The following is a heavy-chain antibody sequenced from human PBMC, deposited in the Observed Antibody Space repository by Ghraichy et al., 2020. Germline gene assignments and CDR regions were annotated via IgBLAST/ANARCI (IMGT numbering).Heavy chain of an antibody. J-gene: IGHJ4*02. CDR2: ISHNGGNT. CDR3: AKLRWEFLRFDF. D-gene: IGHD1-26*01. Sequence: GGSLRLSCAASGFPFTTYAMAWVHQAPGKGLEWVSSISHNGGNTNYADSVKGRFTISRDNPTNTVFLQMNSLTADDTAIYYCAKLRWEFLRFDFWGQGALVTVSS. CDR1: GFPFTTYA. V-gene: IGHV3-23*01.